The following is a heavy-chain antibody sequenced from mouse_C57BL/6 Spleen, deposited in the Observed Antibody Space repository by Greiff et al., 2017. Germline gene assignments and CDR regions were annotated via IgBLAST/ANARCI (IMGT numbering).Heavy chain of an antibody. CDR2: FHPYNDDT. Sequence: QVQLQQSGAELVQPGASVKMSCTASGYTFTTYPIEWMKQNHGKSLEWIGNFHPYNDDTKYNEKFKGKATLTVEKSSSTVYLELSRLTSDDSAVYYCARRGYGYDGAWFAYWGQGTLVTVSA. V-gene: IGHV1-47*01. CDR1: GYTFTTYP. D-gene: IGHD2-2*01. CDR3: ARRGYGYDGAWFAY. J-gene: IGHJ3*01.